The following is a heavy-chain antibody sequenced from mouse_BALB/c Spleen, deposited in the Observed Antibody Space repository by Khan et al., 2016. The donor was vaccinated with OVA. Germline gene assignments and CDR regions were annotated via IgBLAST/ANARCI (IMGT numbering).Heavy chain of an antibody. V-gene: IGHV5-4*02. CDR3: ARGENWSFDY. CDR1: GFTFSDYY. D-gene: IGHD4-1*01. J-gene: IGHJ2*01. CDR2: ISDGGSYT. Sequence: EVHLVESGGGLVKPGGSLKLSCAASGFTFSDYYMYWVRQTPEKRLEWVATISDGGSYTYYPDSVKGRFTLSRDNAKNNLYLQMSSLKSEDTAMYYCARGENWSFDYWGQGTTLTVSS.